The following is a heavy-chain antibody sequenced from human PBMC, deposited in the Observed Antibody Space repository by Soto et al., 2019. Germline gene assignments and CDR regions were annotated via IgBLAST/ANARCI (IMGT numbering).Heavy chain of an antibody. CDR1: GFTFSDYY. CDR3: ARGVGATGFDP. J-gene: IGHJ5*02. V-gene: IGHV3-11*06. CDR2: VSSSSSYT. Sequence: LRLSCAASGFTFSDYYMSWIRQAPGKGLEWVSYVSSSSSYTNYADSVKGRFTISRDNAKNSLYLQMNSLRAEDTAVYYCARGVGATGFDPWGQGTLVTVSS. D-gene: IGHD5-12*01.